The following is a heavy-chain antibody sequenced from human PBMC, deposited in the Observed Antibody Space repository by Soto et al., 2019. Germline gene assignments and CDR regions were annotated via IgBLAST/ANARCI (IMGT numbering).Heavy chain of an antibody. CDR1: GFTFSSYA. Sequence: GGSLRLSCAASGFTFSSYAMSWVRQAPGKGLEWVSAISGSGGSTYYADSVKGRFTISRDNSKNTLYLQMNSLRAEDTAVYYCANLVVPAAIDYYYYMDVWGKGTTVTVSS. V-gene: IGHV3-23*01. CDR2: ISGSGGST. D-gene: IGHD2-2*01. J-gene: IGHJ6*03. CDR3: ANLVVPAAIDYYYYMDV.